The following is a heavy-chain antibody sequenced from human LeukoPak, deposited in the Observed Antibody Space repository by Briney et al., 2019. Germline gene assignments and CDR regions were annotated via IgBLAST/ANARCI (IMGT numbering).Heavy chain of an antibody. CDR2: ISYDGSNK. CDR3: ARDGQGSSGSLYFFDY. Sequence: GGFLRLSCAASGFTFSNYALHWVRQAPGKGLEWVAIISYDGSNKYYADSVKGRFTISRDNSKNTLYLQMNTLRAEDTAVYYCARDGQGSSGSLYFFDYWGQGTLVTVSS. D-gene: IGHD6-19*01. J-gene: IGHJ4*02. V-gene: IGHV3-30*04. CDR1: GFTFSNYA.